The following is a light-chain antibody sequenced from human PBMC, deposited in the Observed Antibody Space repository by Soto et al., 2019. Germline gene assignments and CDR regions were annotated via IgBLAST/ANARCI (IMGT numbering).Light chain of an antibody. CDR1: QSVSSSY. CDR2: GAS. V-gene: IGKV3-20*01. Sequence: ELLLIHSPVAVSLSTGERATLSCRASQSVSSSYVAWYQQKPGQAPRLLIYGASSRATGIPDRFSGSGSGTDFTLTISRLEPEDFAVYYCQQYGSSPLTFGGGTMV. CDR3: QQYGSSPLT. J-gene: IGKJ4*01.